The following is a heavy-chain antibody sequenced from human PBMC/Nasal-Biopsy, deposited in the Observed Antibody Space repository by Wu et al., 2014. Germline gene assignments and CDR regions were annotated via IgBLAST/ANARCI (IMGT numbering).Heavy chain of an antibody. V-gene: IGHV4-59*01. CDR2: VYGGGTT. J-gene: IGHJ4*02. Sequence: TLSLTCAVSGVSINTYYWSWIRQPPGKGLEWIGYVYGGGTTNYNPSLKSRVTMSQDMSKNQFSLKLSSVTAADTAVYYCARTLAVAATLYFDLWGLGTLVTVSS. D-gene: IGHD6-19*01. CDR3: ARTLAVAATLYFDL. CDR1: GVSINTYY.